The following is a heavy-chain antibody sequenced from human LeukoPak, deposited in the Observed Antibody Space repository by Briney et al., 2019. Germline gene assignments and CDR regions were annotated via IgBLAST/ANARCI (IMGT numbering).Heavy chain of an antibody. CDR3: ARVIRSAIVVVSPPPNPFYT. Sequence: GGSLRLSCADSGLTVSSNYMCCVRQAPGKGLEWVSVFYRGGDTYYEDSVKGRFTISRDSSKNTLDLQMNNLRAEDTAVYYCARVIRSAIVVVSPPPNPFYTSGQGTVVTVSS. CDR1: GLTVSSNY. CDR2: FYRGGDT. D-gene: IGHD2-2*01. V-gene: IGHV3-53*01. J-gene: IGHJ3*02.